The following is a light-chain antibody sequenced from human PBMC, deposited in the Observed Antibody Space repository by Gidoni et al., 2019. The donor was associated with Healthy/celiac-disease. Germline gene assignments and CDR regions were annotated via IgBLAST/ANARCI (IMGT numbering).Light chain of an antibody. CDR3: SSYTSSSTWV. J-gene: IGLJ3*02. CDR1: SIDVGGYNY. CDR2: EVS. Sequence: QSALTPPASGSGSPVQSLTISCTGTSIDVGGYNYVSWSQQHPGKAPKRMIYEVSKRPSGVSKRFSGSKSGNTASLTISGLQAEDEAEYYCSSYTSSSTWVFGGGTKLTVL. V-gene: IGLV2-14*01.